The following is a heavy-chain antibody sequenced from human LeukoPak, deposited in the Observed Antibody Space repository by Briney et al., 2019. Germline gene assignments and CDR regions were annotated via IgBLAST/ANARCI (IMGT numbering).Heavy chain of an antibody. CDR3: ARDKIEGPTKLDC. CDR2: IKHDESEK. V-gene: IGHV3-7*01. J-gene: IGHJ4*02. Sequence: GGALRLSCAASGVTFSSYWMSWVRQAPGKGLEWVANIKHDESEKYYVDSVRGRFTISRDNAKNSLYLQMNRLRAEDTAVYYCARDKIEGPTKLDCSGQGIMVTVSS. CDR1: GVTFSSYW. D-gene: IGHD1-1*01.